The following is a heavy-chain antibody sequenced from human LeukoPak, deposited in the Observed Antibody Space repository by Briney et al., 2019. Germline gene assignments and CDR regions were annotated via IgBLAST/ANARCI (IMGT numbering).Heavy chain of an antibody. CDR2: IYYSGSC. D-gene: IGHD1-26*01. Sequence: SQTLSLTCTVSGGSISSGGYYWSWIRQHQGKGLEWIGYIYYSGSCYYIPCLKSRVTISVHTSKNQFSLKLSSVTAADTAVYYCARSSGATTRRLFDYWVQGSLVSVSS. V-gene: IGHV4-31*03. CDR3: ARSSGATTRRLFDY. J-gene: IGHJ4*02. CDR1: GGSISSGGYY.